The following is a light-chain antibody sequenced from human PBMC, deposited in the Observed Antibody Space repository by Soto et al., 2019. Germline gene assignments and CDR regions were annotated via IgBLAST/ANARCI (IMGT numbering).Light chain of an antibody. J-gene: IGLJ1*01. CDR2: GNS. CDR1: SSNIGAGYD. CDR3: QSYDSSLSRFYV. Sequence: QSALTQPPSVSGAPGQRVTISCTGSSSNIGAGYDVHWYQQLPGTAPKLLIYGNSNRPSGVPDRFSGSKSGTSASLAITGLQAEDEADYYCQSYDSSLSRFYVFGTGTKLTVL. V-gene: IGLV1-40*01.